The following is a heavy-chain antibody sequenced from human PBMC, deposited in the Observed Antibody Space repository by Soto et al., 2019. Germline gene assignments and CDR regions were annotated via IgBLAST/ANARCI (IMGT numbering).Heavy chain of an antibody. CDR2: ILYDGSNK. Sequence: SLRLRSAASGLPFTIYVMPWVRKETAKGLEWVAVILYDGSNKHYADSVQGRFTIARDNTKITLYMQMNRLRAEDTAFFYCAAEDTKSELSAQAHLGQRTFVTV. D-gene: IGHD1-7*01. J-gene: IGHJ4*02. V-gene: IGHV3-30*04. CDR1: GLPFTIYV. CDR3: AAEDTKSELSAQAH.